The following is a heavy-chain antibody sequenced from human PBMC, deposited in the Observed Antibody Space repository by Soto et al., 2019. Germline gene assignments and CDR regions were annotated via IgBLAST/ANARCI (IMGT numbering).Heavy chain of an antibody. D-gene: IGHD2-21*02. CDR3: ARGSDGVWNWFDP. Sequence: TLSLTCAVSCGSISSGFYSWSLIRQPPGQGLEWIGYIYNSGNTYYNPSLMSRVTISVDRSQNHFSLKLTSVTAADTAVYYCARGSDGVWNWFDPWGQGTQVTVSS. V-gene: IGHV4-30-2*01. CDR2: IYNSGNT. CDR1: CGSISSGFYS. J-gene: IGHJ5*02.